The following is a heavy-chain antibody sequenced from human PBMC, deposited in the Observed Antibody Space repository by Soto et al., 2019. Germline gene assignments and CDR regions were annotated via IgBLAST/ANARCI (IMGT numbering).Heavy chain of an antibody. J-gene: IGHJ4*02. D-gene: IGHD6-13*01. V-gene: IGHV3-23*01. CDR1: GFSFSRYA. CDR3: AKNRERDAWYEDY. CDR2: ISGTDGST. Sequence: EVQLLESGGGLVQPGGSLRLSCVASGFSFSRYAMTWVRQAPGKGLEWVSVISGTDGSTYYAHSVKGRFTISRDNSKNTLYLQMNSLRAEDTAVYYCAKNRERDAWYEDYWGQGTLVTVSS.